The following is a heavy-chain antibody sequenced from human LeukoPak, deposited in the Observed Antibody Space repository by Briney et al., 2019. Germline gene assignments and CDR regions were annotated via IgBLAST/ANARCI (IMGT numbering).Heavy chain of an antibody. CDR1: GYTFTGYY. D-gene: IGHD3-10*01. CDR3: ARDWGDITMVRGVPDY. CDR2: INPNSGGT. Sequence: ASVKVSCKASGYTFTGYYMHWVRQAPGQGLEWMGWINPNSGGTNYAQKFQGRVTMTRDTSISTAYMELSRLRSDDTAVYYCARDWGDITMVRGVPDYWGQGTMVTVSS. V-gene: IGHV1-2*02. J-gene: IGHJ3*01.